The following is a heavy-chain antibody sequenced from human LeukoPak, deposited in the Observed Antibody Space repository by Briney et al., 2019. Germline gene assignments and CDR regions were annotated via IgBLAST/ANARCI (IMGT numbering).Heavy chain of an antibody. CDR2: IYYSGST. D-gene: IGHD2-15*01. Sequence: PSETLSLTCTVSGGSISSYYWSWIRQPPGKGLEWIGYIYYSGSTNYNSSLKSRVTISVDTSKNQFSLKLSSVTAADTAVYYCARGNIGYCSGGSCYSGYYFDYWGQGTLVTVSS. V-gene: IGHV4-59*01. J-gene: IGHJ4*02. CDR3: ARGNIGYCSGGSCYSGYYFDY. CDR1: GGSISSYY.